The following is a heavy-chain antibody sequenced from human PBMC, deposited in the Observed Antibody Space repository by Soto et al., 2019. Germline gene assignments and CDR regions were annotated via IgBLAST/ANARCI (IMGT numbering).Heavy chain of an antibody. D-gene: IGHD3-3*01. J-gene: IGHJ4*02. CDR3: ARSSQYYDFWSGYRYYFDY. CDR2: IYYSGST. V-gene: IGHV4-61*01. CDR1: GGSVSSGSYY. Sequence: SETLSLTCTVSGGSVSSGSYYWSWIRQPPGKGLEWIGYIYYSGSTNYNPSLKSRVTISVDTSKNQFSLKLSSVTAADTAVYYCARSSQYYDFWSGYRYYFDYWGQGTLVTVSS.